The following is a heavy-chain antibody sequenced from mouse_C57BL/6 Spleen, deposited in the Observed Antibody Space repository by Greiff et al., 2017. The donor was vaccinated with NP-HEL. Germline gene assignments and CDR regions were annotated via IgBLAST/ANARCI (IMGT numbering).Heavy chain of an antibody. J-gene: IGHJ1*03. D-gene: IGHD4-1*02. V-gene: IGHV5-9-1*02. CDR3: TRAQLGRSYWYFDV. CDR1: GFTFSSYA. CDR2: ISSGGDYI. Sequence: EVMLVESGEGLVKPGGSLKLSCAASGFTFSSYAMSWVRQTPEKRLEWVAYISSGGDYIYYAETVKGRFTISRDNARNTLYLQMSSLKSEDTAMYYCTRAQLGRSYWYFDVWGTGTTVTVSS.